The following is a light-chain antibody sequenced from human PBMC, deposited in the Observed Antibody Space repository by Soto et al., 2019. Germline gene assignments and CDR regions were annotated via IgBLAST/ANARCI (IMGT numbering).Light chain of an antibody. V-gene: IGLV2-14*01. CDR2: EVS. CDR3: TSYTGSNTLDV. CDR1: SSDVGGYNY. J-gene: IGLJ1*01. Sequence: QAVVTQPASVSGSPGQSITISCTGSSSDVGGYNYVSWYQHHPGKAPKLMIYEVSNRPSGVSNRFSGSKSGNTASLTISGLQAEDEADYYCTSYTGSNTLDVFGTGTKVTVL.